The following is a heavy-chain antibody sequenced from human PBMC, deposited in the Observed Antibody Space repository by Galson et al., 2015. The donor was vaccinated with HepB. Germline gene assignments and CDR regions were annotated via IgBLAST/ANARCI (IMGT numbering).Heavy chain of an antibody. Sequence: ALRLSCAASGSTFSSYGMHWVRQAPGKGLEWVAVISYDRCNKYYGDSVKGRFTISRDNSQNTLHLQMNSLRAEDSAVYYCAKEWMRSGSYIQSFYHYGMPVWGHGTTVTVSS. CDR1: GSTFSSYG. J-gene: IGHJ6*02. D-gene: IGHD1-26*01. CDR3: AKEWMRSGSYIQSFYHYGMPV. CDR2: ISYDRCNK. V-gene: IGHV3-30*18.